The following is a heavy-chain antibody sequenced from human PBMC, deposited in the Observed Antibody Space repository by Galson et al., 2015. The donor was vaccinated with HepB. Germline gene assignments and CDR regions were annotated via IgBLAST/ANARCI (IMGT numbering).Heavy chain of an antibody. J-gene: IGHJ3*02. CDR2: IHHSGST. D-gene: IGHD3-3*01. V-gene: IGHV4-30-2*01. CDR3: ARAILRFLEWSPDAFDI. Sequence: TLSLTCAVSGGSINNGGNSWNWIRQPPGKGLEWIGYIHHSGSTYHNPSLKSRVTISVDRSKNQFSLNLSSVTAADTAVYYCARAILRFLEWSPDAFDIWGQGTMVTVSS. CDR1: GGSINNGGNS.